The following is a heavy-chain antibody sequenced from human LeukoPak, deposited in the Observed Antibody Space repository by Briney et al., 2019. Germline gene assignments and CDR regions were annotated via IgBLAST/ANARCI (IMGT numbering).Heavy chain of an antibody. CDR1: GGSFSGYY. CDR3: ASRRTYYYDSSGYYCVY. D-gene: IGHD3-22*01. Sequence: SETLSLTCAVYGGSFSGYYWSWIRQPPGKGLEWIGEITHSGSTNYNPSLKSRVTISVDTSKNQFSLKLSSVTAADTAVYYCASRRTYYYDSSGYYCVYWGQGTLVTVSS. CDR2: ITHSGST. J-gene: IGHJ4*02. V-gene: IGHV4-34*01.